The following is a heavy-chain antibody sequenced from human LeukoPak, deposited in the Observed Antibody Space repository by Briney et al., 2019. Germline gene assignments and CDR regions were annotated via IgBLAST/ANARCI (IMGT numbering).Heavy chain of an antibody. V-gene: IGHV1-2*02. D-gene: IGHD3-16*01. CDR2: INPNSGGT. CDR3: ARDPFGLGEFALGDC. Sequence: ASVKVSCKASGYTFTGYYMHWVRQAPGQGHEWMGWINPNSGGTNYAQKFQGRVTMTRDTSISTAYMELSRMRSDDTAVYYWARDPFGLGEFALGDCWGQGTLVAVCS. J-gene: IGHJ4*02. CDR1: GYTFTGYY.